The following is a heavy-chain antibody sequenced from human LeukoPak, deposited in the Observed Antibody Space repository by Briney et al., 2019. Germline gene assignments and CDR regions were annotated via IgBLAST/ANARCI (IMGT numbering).Heavy chain of an antibody. Sequence: SETLSLTCTVSGGSISSSSYYWGWIRQPPGKGLEWIGSIYYSGSTYYNPSLKSRVTISVDTSKNQFSLKLSSVTAADTAVYYCARTKSSSWWGRDAFDIWGQGTMVTVSS. CDR1: GGSISSSSYY. J-gene: IGHJ3*02. V-gene: IGHV4-39*07. CDR2: IYYSGST. D-gene: IGHD6-13*01. CDR3: ARTKSSSWWGRDAFDI.